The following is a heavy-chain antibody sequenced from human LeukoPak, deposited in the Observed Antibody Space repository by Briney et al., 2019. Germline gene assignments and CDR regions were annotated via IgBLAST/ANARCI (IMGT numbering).Heavy chain of an antibody. J-gene: IGHJ5*02. V-gene: IGHV1-24*01. Sequence: ASVKVSCKVSGYTLTELSMHWVRQAPGKGLEWMGGFDPEDGETIYAQKFQGRVTMTEDTSTDTAYMELSSLRSEDTAVYYCATVIVVVGGNWFDPWGQGTLVTVSS. CDR3: ATVIVVVGGNWFDP. CDR2: FDPEDGET. D-gene: IGHD1-26*01. CDR1: GYTLTELS.